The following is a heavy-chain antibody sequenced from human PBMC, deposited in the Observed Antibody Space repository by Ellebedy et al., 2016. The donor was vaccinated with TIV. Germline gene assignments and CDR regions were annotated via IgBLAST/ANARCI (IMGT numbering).Heavy chain of an antibody. D-gene: IGHD1-26*01. V-gene: IGHV3-30-3*01. Sequence: GESLKISCAASGFTLSSYAMHWVRQAPGKGLEWVAAISYDGSNKYYADSVKGRFTISRDNSKNTVDLQMNSLRADDTAVYYCASELVGTTDFDYWGQGTLVTVSS. CDR3: ASELVGTTDFDY. J-gene: IGHJ4*02. CDR1: GFTLSSYA. CDR2: ISYDGSNK.